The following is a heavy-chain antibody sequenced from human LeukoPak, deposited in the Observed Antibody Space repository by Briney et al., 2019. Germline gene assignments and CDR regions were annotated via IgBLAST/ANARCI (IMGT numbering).Heavy chain of an antibody. V-gene: IGHV3-23*01. CDR3: AKEARNLVSIAVAGTCEN. Sequence: GGSLRLSCAASGFTFSSYAMSWVRQAPGKGLEWVSAISGSGGSTYYADSVKGRFTISRDNSKNTLYLQMNSLRAEDTAVYYCAKEARNLVSIAVAGTCENWGQGTLVTVSS. D-gene: IGHD6-19*01. CDR2: ISGSGGST. J-gene: IGHJ4*02. CDR1: GFTFSSYA.